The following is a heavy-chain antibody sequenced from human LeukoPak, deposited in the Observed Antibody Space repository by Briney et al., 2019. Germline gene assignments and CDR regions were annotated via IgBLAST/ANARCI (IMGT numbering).Heavy chain of an antibody. CDR1: GFTFSSYS. Sequence: GGSLRLSCAASGFTFSSYSRNWFRQAPGKGLEWVSSISSSSSYIYYADSVNGRFTISRDNAKNSLYLQMNSLRAEETAVYCCARGFHLYSYVGFDYWGEGTLVTVSS. V-gene: IGHV3-21*01. D-gene: IGHD5-18*01. CDR3: ARGFHLYSYVGFDY. CDR2: ISSSSSYI. J-gene: IGHJ4*02.